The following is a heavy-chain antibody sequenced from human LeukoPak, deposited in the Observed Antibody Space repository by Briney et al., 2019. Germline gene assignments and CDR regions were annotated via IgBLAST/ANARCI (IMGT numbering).Heavy chain of an antibody. Sequence: ASVKVSCKASGGTFSSYAISWVRQAPGQGLEWMGGIIPIFGTANYAQKFQGRVTITADESTSTAYMELSSLRSEDTDGYDCARATKRYCSGGSCSSRANWFDPWGQGTLVTVSS. CDR2: IIPIFGTA. CDR3: ARATKRYCSGGSCSSRANWFDP. V-gene: IGHV1-69*13. D-gene: IGHD2-15*01. CDR1: GGTFSSYA. J-gene: IGHJ5*02.